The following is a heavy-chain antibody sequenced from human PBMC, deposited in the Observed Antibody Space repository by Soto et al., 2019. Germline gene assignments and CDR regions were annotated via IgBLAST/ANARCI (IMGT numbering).Heavy chain of an antibody. Sequence: ASVKVSCKASGFTFTSSAVQWVRQARGQRLEWIGWIVVGSGNTNYAQKFQERVTITRDMSTSTAYMELSSLRSEDTAVYYCAAERGFTISELTYGMDVWGQGTTVTVSS. CDR1: GFTFTSSA. CDR2: IVVGSGNT. J-gene: IGHJ6*02. V-gene: IGHV1-58*01. CDR3: AAERGFTISELTYGMDV. D-gene: IGHD3-3*01.